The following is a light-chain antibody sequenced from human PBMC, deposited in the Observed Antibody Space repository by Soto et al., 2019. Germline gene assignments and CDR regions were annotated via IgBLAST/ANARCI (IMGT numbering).Light chain of an antibody. CDR3: AAWDDSLNGWV. Sequence: QSVLAQPPSASGTPGQRVTISCSGSSSNIRTNTVNWYHQLPGTAPKLLIYSNNQRPSGVPDRFSGSKSGTSASLAISGLQYEDEADYYCAAWDDSLNGWVFGGGTKLTVL. J-gene: IGLJ3*02. CDR2: SNN. CDR1: SSNIRTNT. V-gene: IGLV1-44*01.